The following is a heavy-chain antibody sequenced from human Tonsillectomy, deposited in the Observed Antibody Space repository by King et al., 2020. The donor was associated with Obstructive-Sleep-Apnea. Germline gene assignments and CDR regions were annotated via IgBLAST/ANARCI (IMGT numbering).Heavy chain of an antibody. J-gene: IGHJ6*02. Sequence: QLQESGPGLVKPSETLSLTCTVSGGSISGSSYYWGWIRQPPGKGLEWIGSIYYSGSTYSNPSLKNRVTISVDTSKNQFSLKLRSVTAADTAIYYCLGYYDSSGYSYDEDYYYGMDVWGQGTTVTVSS. D-gene: IGHD3-22*01. V-gene: IGHV4-39*07. CDR2: IYYSGST. CDR1: GGSISGSSYY. CDR3: LGYYDSSGYSYDEDYYYGMDV.